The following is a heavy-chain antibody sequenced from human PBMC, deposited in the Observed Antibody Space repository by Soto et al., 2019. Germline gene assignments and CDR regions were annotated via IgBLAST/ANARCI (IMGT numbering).Heavy chain of an antibody. CDR3: AREIGTAGGNNYFDP. CDR2: VYHTGDT. J-gene: IGHJ5*02. V-gene: IGHV4-4*02. D-gene: IGHD2-21*02. CDR1: GGTVASSHW. Sequence: PSETLSLTCGVSGGTVASSHWWSWVRQSPGGGLEWIGNVYHTGDTNFNPSLQSRVTISVDKSNNQSSLRLNSLTAADTAVYFCAREIGTAGGNNYFDPWGPGTLVTVSS.